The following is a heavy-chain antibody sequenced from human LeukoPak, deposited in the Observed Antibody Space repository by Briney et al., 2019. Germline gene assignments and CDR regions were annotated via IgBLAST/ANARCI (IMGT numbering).Heavy chain of an antibody. CDR3: ARDSTSGWYYFDF. CDR1: GFTFSSSD. Sequence: GRSLRLSCAATGFTFSSSDMHWVRQAPGKGLEWVAVVSYDGGIKYYADSVKGRFTISRDNSKSTLYLQMSSLRPEDTAVYYCARDSTSGWYYFDFWGQGTLVTVSS. CDR2: VSYDGGIK. V-gene: IGHV3-30*19. D-gene: IGHD6-19*01. J-gene: IGHJ4*02.